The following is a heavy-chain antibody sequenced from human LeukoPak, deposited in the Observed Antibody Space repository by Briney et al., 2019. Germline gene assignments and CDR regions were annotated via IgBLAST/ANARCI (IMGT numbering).Heavy chain of an antibody. V-gene: IGHV1-2*02. D-gene: IGHD2-15*01. CDR3: ARMVDWVAFDI. J-gene: IGHJ3*02. CDR1: GYTFTGYY. Sequence: GASVKVSCKASGYTFTGYYMHWVRQAPGQGLEWMGWINPNSGGTNCAQKFQGRVTMTRDTSISTAYMELSRLRSDDTAVYYCARMVDWVAFDIWGQGTMVTVSS. CDR2: INPNSGGT.